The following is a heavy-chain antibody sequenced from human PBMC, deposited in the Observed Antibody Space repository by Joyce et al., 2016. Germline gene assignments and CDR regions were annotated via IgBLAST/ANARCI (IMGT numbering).Heavy chain of an antibody. CDR3: ARGPYCAAYCQTHGPFYFDR. CDR2: LKREGTTT. Sequence: EARLVQSGGGFFQPGESLRLSCEASGFAFGNYWMYWVRQVPGKGAEWGSRLKREGTTTEDADYVEGRFTISRDNDKNTLYLDMNSLRVDDTAVFFCARGPYCAAYCQTHGPFYFDRWGQGTQVTVST. CDR1: GFAFGNYW. J-gene: IGHJ4*02. D-gene: IGHD2-21*01. V-gene: IGHV3-74*03.